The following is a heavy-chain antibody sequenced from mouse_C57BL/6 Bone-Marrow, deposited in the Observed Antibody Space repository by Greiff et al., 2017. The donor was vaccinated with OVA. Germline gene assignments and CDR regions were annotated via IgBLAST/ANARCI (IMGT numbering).Heavy chain of an antibody. V-gene: IGHV5-9-1*02. CDR1: GFTFSSYA. CDR3: TRDRRDYGYYFDY. J-gene: IGHJ2*01. Sequence: EVQGVESGEGLVKPGGSLKLSCAASGFTFSSYAMSWVRQTPEKRLEWVAYISSGGDYIYYADTVKGRFTISRDNARNTLYLQMSSLKSEDTAMYYCTRDRRDYGYYFDYWGQGTTLTVSS. CDR2: ISSGGDYI. D-gene: IGHD1-2*01.